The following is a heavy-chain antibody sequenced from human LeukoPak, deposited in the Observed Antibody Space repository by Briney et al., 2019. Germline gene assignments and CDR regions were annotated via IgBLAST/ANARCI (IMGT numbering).Heavy chain of an antibody. CDR2: ISSSSSTI. CDR1: GFTFSRYS. Sequence: QPGGSLRLSCAASGFTFSRYSMNWVRQAPGKGPEWVSYISSSSSTIYYADSVKGRFTISRDNAKSSLYLQMNSLRAEDTAVYYCARDPDTAMPPDAFDIWGQGTVVTVSS. CDR3: ARDPDTAMPPDAFDI. V-gene: IGHV3-48*01. D-gene: IGHD5-18*01. J-gene: IGHJ3*02.